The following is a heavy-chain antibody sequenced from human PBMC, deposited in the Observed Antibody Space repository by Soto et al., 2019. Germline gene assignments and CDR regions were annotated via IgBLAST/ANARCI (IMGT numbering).Heavy chain of an antibody. CDR1: GYTLTELS. V-gene: IGHV1-24*01. Sequence: ASVKVPCKVSGYTLTELSMHWVRQAPGKGLEWMGGFDPEDGETIYAQKFKGRVTMTEDTSTDTAYMELSSLRSEDTAVYYCETIIPPLAYYCTNGVCVDYWGQGTLVTVSS. CDR2: FDPEDGET. J-gene: IGHJ4*02. CDR3: ETIIPPLAYYCTNGVCVDY. D-gene: IGHD2-8*01.